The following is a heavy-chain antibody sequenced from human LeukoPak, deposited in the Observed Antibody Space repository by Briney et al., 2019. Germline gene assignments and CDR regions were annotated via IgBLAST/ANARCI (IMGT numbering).Heavy chain of an antibody. CDR3: AKGGKWDVTPFDY. J-gene: IGHJ4*02. D-gene: IGHD1-26*01. V-gene: IGHV3-33*06. CDR2: IWYDGSNK. Sequence: PGGSLRLSCAASGFTFSNYGMHWVRQAPGKGLEWVAVIWYDGSNKYYGDSVKGRFTISRDNSKNTLYLQVNSLRAEDTAVYYCAKGGKWDVTPFDYWGQGTLVTVSS. CDR1: GFTFSNYG.